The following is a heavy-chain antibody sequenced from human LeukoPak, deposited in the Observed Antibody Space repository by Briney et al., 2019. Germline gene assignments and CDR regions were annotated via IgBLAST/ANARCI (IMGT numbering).Heavy chain of an antibody. V-gene: IGHV4-59*12. CDR2: IHYSGST. J-gene: IGHJ4*02. Sequence: SETLSLTCTVSGGSISSYYWSWIRQPPGKGLEWIGYIHYSGSTNYNPSLKSRVTISVDTPKNQLSLKLNSVTAADTAVYYCARRPHYYGSGSYWGFDYWGQGTLVTVSS. CDR1: GGSISSYY. D-gene: IGHD3-10*01. CDR3: ARRPHYYGSGSYWGFDY.